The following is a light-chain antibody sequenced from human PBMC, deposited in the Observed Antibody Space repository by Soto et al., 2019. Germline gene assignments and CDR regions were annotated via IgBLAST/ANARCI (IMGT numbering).Light chain of an antibody. CDR1: QSISSY. Sequence: DIRMTHAPSSLSASVGDRFTITCRASQSISSYLNWYQQKPGKAPKLLIYAASSLQSGVPTRFSGSGSGTDFTLTISSLQPEDFATYYCQQSYSVPRTFGLGTKVDI. V-gene: IGKV1-39*01. CDR3: QQSYSVPRT. J-gene: IGKJ1*01. CDR2: AAS.